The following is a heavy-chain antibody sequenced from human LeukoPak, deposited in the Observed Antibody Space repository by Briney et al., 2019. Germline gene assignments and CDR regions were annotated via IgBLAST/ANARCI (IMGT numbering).Heavy chain of an antibody. D-gene: IGHD3-22*01. V-gene: IGHV3-48*03. Sequence: GGSLRLSCAASGFTFSSYEMNWVRQAPGKGLEWVSYISSSGSTIYYADSVKGRFTISRDNAKNSLYLQMNSLRAEDTAVYYCAKDLDSSGYYGYFDYWGQGTLVTVSS. CDR1: GFTFSSYE. CDR2: ISSSGSTI. J-gene: IGHJ4*02. CDR3: AKDLDSSGYYGYFDY.